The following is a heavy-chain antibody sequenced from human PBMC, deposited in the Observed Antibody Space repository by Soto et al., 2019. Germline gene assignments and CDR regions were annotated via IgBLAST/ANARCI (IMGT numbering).Heavy chain of an antibody. CDR2: IQHDASNI. Sequence: QVQLVESGGGVVQPGGSLRLSCAASGFIFSVYSMNWVRQAPGKGREWVAVIQHDASNIYYADSVKGRFTISRDNSKNTLYLQMNDLTAEDTAVYYCVRVGWGYSFGNGMDDWGQGTTVTVSS. J-gene: IGHJ6*02. V-gene: IGHV3-30-3*01. D-gene: IGHD5-18*01. CDR3: VRVGWGYSFGNGMDD. CDR1: GFIFSVYS.